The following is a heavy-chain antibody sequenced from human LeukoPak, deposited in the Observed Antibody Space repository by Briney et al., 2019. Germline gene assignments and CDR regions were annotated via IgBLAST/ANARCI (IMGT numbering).Heavy chain of an antibody. J-gene: IGHJ4*02. D-gene: IGHD5-24*01. CDR3: ARDPPSDPSVSFDY. V-gene: IGHV1-2*02. Sequence: ASVKVSCKASVYTFTEHYMHWVRQAPGQGLEWMGEIHSNSGGTRYAQRFQGRVTMTRDTSISTVYMELSSLTSDDSAVYYCARDPPSDPSVSFDYWGQGSLVTVSS. CDR2: IHSNSGGT. CDR1: VYTFTEHY.